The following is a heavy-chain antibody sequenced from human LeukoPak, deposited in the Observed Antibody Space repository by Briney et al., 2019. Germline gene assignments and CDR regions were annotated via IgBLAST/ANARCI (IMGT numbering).Heavy chain of an antibody. V-gene: IGHV1-2*02. CDR2: INGNSGGT. CDR3: ARENIEQWPAFDY. J-gene: IGHJ4*02. D-gene: IGHD1/OR15-1a*01. CDR1: GYTFTGYY. Sequence: ASVKVSCKASGYTFTGYYMHWVRQAPGQGPEWMGWINGNSGGTKYAQKFEGRVTMTSDTSTSTVQMDLGTLRSDDTAVYYCARENIEQWPAFDYWGQGTPVTVSS.